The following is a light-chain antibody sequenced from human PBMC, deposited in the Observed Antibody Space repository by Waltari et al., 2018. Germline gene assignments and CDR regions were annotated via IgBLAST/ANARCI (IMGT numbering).Light chain of an antibody. CDR2: GAS. J-gene: IGKJ1*01. CDR1: QSVSSSY. CDR3: QQYGSSRT. V-gene: IGKV3-20*01. Sequence: EIVLTQSPGTLSLSPGERATLSCRASQSVSSSYLAWYQQKPGQAPRLLIYGASRRAPGIPDRFSGSGSETDFTLTISRLEPEDFAVYYCQQYGSSRTFGQGTKVEIK.